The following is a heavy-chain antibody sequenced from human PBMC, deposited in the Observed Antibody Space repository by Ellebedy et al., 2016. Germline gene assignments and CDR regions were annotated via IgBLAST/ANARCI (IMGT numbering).Heavy chain of an antibody. Sequence: GESLKISXKGSGYSFTSYWIGWVRQMPGKGLEWMGIIYPGDSDTRYSPSFQGQVTISADKSISTAYLQWSSLKASDTAMYYCARDRASKYDILTGYYWNHYGMDVWGQGTTVTVSS. J-gene: IGHJ6*02. V-gene: IGHV5-51*01. CDR1: GYSFTSYW. D-gene: IGHD3-9*01. CDR2: IYPGDSDT. CDR3: ARDRASKYDILTGYYWNHYGMDV.